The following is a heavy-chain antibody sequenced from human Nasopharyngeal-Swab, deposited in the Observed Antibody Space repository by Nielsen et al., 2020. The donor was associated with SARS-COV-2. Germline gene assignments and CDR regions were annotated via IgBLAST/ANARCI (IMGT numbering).Heavy chain of an antibody. CDR3: ARGAYYGSGSYFHYYYGMDV. V-gene: IGHV1-46*01. CDR2: INPSGGST. D-gene: IGHD3-10*01. J-gene: IGHJ6*02. Sequence: WVRQAPGQGLEGMGIINPSGGSTSYAQKFQGRVTMTRDTSTSTVYMGLSSLRSEDTAVYYCARGAYYGSGSYFHYYYGMDVWGQGTTVTVSS.